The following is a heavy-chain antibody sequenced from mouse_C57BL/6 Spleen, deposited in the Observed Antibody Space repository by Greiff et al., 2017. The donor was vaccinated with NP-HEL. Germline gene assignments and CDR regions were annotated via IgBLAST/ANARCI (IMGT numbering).Heavy chain of an antibody. Sequence: EVKLMESGGDLVKPGGSLKLSCAASGFTFSSYGMSWVRQTPDKRLEWVATISSGGSYTYYPDSVKGRFTISRDNAKNTLYLQMSSLKSEDTAMYYCARHSVPSYYFDYWGQGTTLTVSS. CDR1: GFTFSSYG. CDR3: ARHSVPSYYFDY. J-gene: IGHJ2*01. CDR2: ISSGGSYT. V-gene: IGHV5-6*01.